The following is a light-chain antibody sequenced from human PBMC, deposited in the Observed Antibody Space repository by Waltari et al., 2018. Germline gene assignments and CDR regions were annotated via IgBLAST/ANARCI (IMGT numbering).Light chain of an antibody. V-gene: IGKV1-5*03. J-gene: IGKJ4*01. CDR2: KAS. CDR1: QNINIW. CDR3: QQCNTYPLT. Sequence: DIQMTQSPSTLSASVGDRVNITCRARQNINIWLAWYQHKPGKAPKRLIYKASNLQSGVPSPFSGSGSGTEFTLTISSLQPDDFATYYCQQCNTYPLTFGGGTKVEMK.